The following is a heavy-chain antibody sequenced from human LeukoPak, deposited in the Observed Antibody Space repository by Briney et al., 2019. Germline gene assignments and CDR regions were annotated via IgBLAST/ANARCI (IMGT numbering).Heavy chain of an antibody. J-gene: IGHJ5*02. CDR1: GYTFTCYY. CDR2: INPNSGGT. CDR3: ARCSSTSCYYNWFDP. V-gene: IGHV1-2*02. Sequence: ASVKVSCKASGYTFTCYYMHWVRQAPGQGLEWMGWINPNSGGTNYAQKFQGRVTMTRDTSISTAYMELSRLRSDDTAVYYCARCSSTSCYYNWFDPWGQGTLVTVSS. D-gene: IGHD2-2*01.